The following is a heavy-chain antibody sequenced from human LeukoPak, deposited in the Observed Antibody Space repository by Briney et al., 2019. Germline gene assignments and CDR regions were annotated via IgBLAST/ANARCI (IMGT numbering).Heavy chain of an antibody. J-gene: IGHJ6*04. D-gene: IGHD2-2*01. V-gene: IGHV1-18*01. CDR2: ISAYNGNT. Sequence: ASVKVSCKASGYTFTSYGISWVRQAPGQGLEWMGWISAYNGNTNYAQKLQGRVTMTTDTSTSTAYMELRSLRSDDTAVYYCARVVGYCSSTICPRRMDVWGKGTTVTVSS. CDR1: GYTFTSYG. CDR3: ARVVGYCSSTICPRRMDV.